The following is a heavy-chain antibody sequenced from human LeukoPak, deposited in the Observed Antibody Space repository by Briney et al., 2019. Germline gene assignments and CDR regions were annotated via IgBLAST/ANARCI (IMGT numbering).Heavy chain of an antibody. V-gene: IGHV3-23*01. CDR1: GFTFGGYW. J-gene: IGHJ4*02. D-gene: IGHD5-18*01. Sequence: GGSLRLSCAASGFTFGGYWMSWVRQAPGKGLEWVSAISGSGGSTYYADSVKGRFTISRDNSKNTLYLQMNSLRTEDTAVYYCARDQRIGGYSYGLTGNFDYWGQGTLVTVSS. CDR2: ISGSGGST. CDR3: ARDQRIGGYSYGLTGNFDY.